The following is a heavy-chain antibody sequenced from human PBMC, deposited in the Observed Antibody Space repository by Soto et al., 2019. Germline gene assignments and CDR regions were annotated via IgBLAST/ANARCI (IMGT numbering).Heavy chain of an antibody. Sequence: GGSLRLSCAASGFTFSSYGMHWVRQAPGKGLEWVAVIWYDGSNKYYADSVKGRFTISRDNSKNTLYLQMNSLRAEDTAVYYCAREWYYYDSSGYYYHSSKAFDYWGQGTLVTVSS. CDR2: IWYDGSNK. CDR1: GFTFSSYG. V-gene: IGHV3-33*01. CDR3: AREWYYYDSSGYYYHSSKAFDY. D-gene: IGHD3-22*01. J-gene: IGHJ4*02.